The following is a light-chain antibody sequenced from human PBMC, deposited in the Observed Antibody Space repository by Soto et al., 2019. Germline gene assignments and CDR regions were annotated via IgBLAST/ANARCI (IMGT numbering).Light chain of an antibody. CDR2: DTS. V-gene: IGKV3-11*01. CDR3: QQRFKWPLT. CDR1: QSVHSF. Sequence: EIVLTQSPGTLSLSPEGRATLSCMASQSVHSFLAWYQQKPGQSPRLLIYDTSNRATGIPARFSGSGSGTDFTLSVSSLEPEDFAVYYCQQRFKWPLTFGGGTRVEIK. J-gene: IGKJ4*01.